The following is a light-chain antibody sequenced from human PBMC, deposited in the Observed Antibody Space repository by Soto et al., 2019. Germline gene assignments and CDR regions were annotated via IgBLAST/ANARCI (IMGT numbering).Light chain of an antibody. CDR2: ETS. V-gene: IGKV3-20*01. CDR3: QQYGSSPRT. J-gene: IGKJ1*01. Sequence: IVFTQSPGTLSLAPGERATLSCRASRSLSSTSLAWYQQRPGQAPRLLIYETSTRATDIPDRFSGSGSGTDFTLTINRLEPDDFAVYYCQQYGSSPRTFGQGTKVDIK. CDR1: RSLSSTS.